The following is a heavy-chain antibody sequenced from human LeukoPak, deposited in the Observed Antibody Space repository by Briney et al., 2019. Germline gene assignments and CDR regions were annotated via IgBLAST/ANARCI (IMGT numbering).Heavy chain of an antibody. J-gene: IGHJ4*02. CDR3: ARKQVEPDRYFDY. D-gene: IGHD6-6*01. CDR1: GGTFSSYA. V-gene: IGHV7-4-1*02. CDR2: INTDNGNP. Sequence: ASVKVSCKASGGTFSSYAISWVRQAPGQGLEWMGWINTDNGNPTYAQDFTGRFVFSLDTSVSTAYLQINSLKVDDTAVYYCARKQVEPDRYFDYWGQGTLVTVSS.